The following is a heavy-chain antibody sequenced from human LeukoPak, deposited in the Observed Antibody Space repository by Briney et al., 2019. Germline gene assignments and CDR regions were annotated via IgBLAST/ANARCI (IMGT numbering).Heavy chain of an antibody. CDR3: AKDMGYCSGGSCYSEDY. CDR2: IWYDGSNK. V-gene: IGHV3-30*02. CDR1: GFTFSSYG. D-gene: IGHD2-15*01. J-gene: IGHJ4*02. Sequence: GGSLRLSCAASGFTFSSYGMHWVRQAPGKGLEWVAVIWYDGSNKYYADSVKGRFTISRDNSKNTLYLQMNSLRAEDTAVYYCAKDMGYCSGGSCYSEDYWGQGTLVTVSS.